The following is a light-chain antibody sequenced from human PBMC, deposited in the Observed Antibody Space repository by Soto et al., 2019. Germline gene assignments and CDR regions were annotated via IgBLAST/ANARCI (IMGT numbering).Light chain of an antibody. J-gene: IGLJ2*01. CDR3: GAWNRSLSGGV. V-gene: IGLV1-51*02. Sequence: QSVLTQPPSVSAAPGQKVTISCSGSSSNIGSDYVSWYQQLPGTAPKLLIYENNKRPSGIPDRFSGSKSGTSATLGITGLQTGDDVDYYCGAWNRSLSGGVFGGGTKVTV. CDR2: ENN. CDR1: SSNIGSDY.